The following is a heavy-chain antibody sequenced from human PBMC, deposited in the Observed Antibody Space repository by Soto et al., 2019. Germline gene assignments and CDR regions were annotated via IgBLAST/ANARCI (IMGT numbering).Heavy chain of an antibody. Sequence: SLNRSCKAAGNSISSFLVDWRRHTTKQRLEWLGWINGGNGKTKYSQKFQGRVIITRDTSASTAYMELSRLRSEDTAVYYCARAEYYYDSSPGDALDIWGQGTTVTV. CDR3: ARAEYYYDSSPGDALDI. D-gene: IGHD3-22*01. V-gene: IGHV1-3*01. CDR2: INGGNGKT. J-gene: IGHJ3*02. CDR1: GNSISSFL.